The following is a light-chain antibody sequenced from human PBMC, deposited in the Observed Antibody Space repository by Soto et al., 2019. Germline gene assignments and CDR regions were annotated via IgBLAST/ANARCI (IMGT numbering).Light chain of an antibody. CDR3: QVWDSSSDHPHVV. V-gene: IGLV3-21*04. CDR2: YDS. CDR1: KIGSKS. Sequence: SYELTQPPSVSVAPGKTARLTCGGNKIGSKSVHWYQQKPGQAPVLVIYYDSDRPSGIPERFSGSNSGNTATLTISRVEAGDEADYYCQVWDSSSDHPHVVFGGGTKVTVL. J-gene: IGLJ2*01.